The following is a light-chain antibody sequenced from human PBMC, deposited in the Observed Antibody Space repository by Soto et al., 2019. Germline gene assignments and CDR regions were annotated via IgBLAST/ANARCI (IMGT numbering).Light chain of an antibody. CDR2: GAS. CDR3: QQYDRFPYT. CDR1: QSISSW. V-gene: IGKV1D-12*01. J-gene: IGKJ2*01. Sequence: DIQMTQSPSSVSASVGDRVTITCRASQSISSWLAWYQQKPGKAPKLLIYGASNLQSEVPSRFTGSGSGTDFTLTISSLQPDDFATFYCQQYDRFPYTFGQGTKLEIK.